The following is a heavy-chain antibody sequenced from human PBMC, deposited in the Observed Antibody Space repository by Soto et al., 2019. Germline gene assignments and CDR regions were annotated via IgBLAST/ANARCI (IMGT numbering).Heavy chain of an antibody. CDR1: GYIFPNYW. Sequence: ELQLVQSGGEVKKPGESLKISCKGSGYIFPNYWINWVRQMPGKGLEWVGRIDPGESSSNYNPSFEGHVTLSVDKSISTAFLEWSSLKGSDSATFYCARGSATPKNYDGRRYGMDVWGQGTTVTISS. D-gene: IGHD3-16*01. J-gene: IGHJ6*02. V-gene: IGHV5-10-1*03. CDR3: ARGSATPKNYDGRRYGMDV. CDR2: IDPGESSS.